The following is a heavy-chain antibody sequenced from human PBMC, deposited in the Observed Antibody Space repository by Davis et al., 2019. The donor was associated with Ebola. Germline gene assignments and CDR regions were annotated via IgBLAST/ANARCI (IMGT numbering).Heavy chain of an antibody. CDR2: ISSNGGST. Sequence: GSLKISCAASGFTFSSYAMHWVRQAPGKGLEYVSAISSNGGSTYYANSVKGRFTISRDNSKNTLYLQMGSLRAEDMAVYYCARETGGDYYYYGMDVWGKGTTVTVSS. CDR1: GFTFSSYA. D-gene: IGHD2-21*01. CDR3: ARETGGDYYYYGMDV. J-gene: IGHJ6*04. V-gene: IGHV3-64*01.